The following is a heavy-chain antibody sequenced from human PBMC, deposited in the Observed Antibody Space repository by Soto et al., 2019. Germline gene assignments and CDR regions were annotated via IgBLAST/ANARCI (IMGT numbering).Heavy chain of an antibody. CDR1: GFTFSSYG. V-gene: IGHV3-33*01. CDR2: IWYDGSNK. J-gene: IGHJ3*02. D-gene: IGHD1-7*01. Sequence: QVQLVESGGGVVQPGRSLRLSCAASGFTFSSYGMHWVRQAPGKGLEWVAVIWYDGSNKYYADSVKGRFTISRDNSKNTLYLQMNGLRAEDTAVYYCARDQNYALHGAFDIWGQGTMVTVSS. CDR3: ARDQNYALHGAFDI.